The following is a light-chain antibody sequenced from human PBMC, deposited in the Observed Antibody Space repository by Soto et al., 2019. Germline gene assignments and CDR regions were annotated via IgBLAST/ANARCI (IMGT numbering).Light chain of an antibody. J-gene: IGKJ1*01. CDR1: QSISSY. CDR3: QQYSSDSRT. Sequence: DIQMTQSPSSLSASVGDRVTITSRASQSISSYLAWYQQKPGKAPKLLIYEASSLQSGVPSRFSGSESGTDFTLTISSLQPDDFATYYCQQYSSDSRTFGQGAKVDI. V-gene: IGKV1-5*03. CDR2: EAS.